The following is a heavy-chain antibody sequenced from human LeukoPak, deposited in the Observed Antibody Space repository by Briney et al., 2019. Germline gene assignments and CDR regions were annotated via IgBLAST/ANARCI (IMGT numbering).Heavy chain of an antibody. J-gene: IGHJ4*02. Sequence: GGSLRLSCAASGFTFSSYSMNWVRQAPGKGLEWVSSISSSSSYVYYADSVKGRFTISRDNAKNSLYLQMNSLRAEDTAVYYCAKDQRGRVSRMVDYWGQGTLVTVSS. CDR3: AKDQRGRVSRMVDY. V-gene: IGHV3-21*01. CDR2: ISSSSSYV. CDR1: GFTFSSYS. D-gene: IGHD3-16*01.